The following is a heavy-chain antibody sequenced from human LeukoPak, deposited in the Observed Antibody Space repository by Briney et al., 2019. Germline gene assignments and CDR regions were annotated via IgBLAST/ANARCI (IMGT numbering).Heavy chain of an antibody. Sequence: QTGGSLRLSCAASGFTFSSYGMHWVRQAPGKGLEWVAFIRYDGSNKYYADSVKGRFTISRDNSKNTLYLQMNSPRAEDTAVYYCAKDPTRYIVVVQNWFDPWGQGTLVTVSS. V-gene: IGHV3-30*02. J-gene: IGHJ5*02. CDR3: AKDPTRYIVVVQNWFDP. CDR2: IRYDGSNK. CDR1: GFTFSSYG. D-gene: IGHD2-2*01.